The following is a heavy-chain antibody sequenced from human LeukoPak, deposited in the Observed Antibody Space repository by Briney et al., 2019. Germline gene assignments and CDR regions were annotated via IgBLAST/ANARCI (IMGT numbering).Heavy chain of an antibody. V-gene: IGHV4-59*01. CDR2: VLYSGRT. Sequence: SETLSLTCTVSGGSISNYYWNWIRQSPGKRLEWIGYVLYSGRTNYNPSLKSRVTISVGTSKNQFSLRLNSVTAADTAVYYCAREGAADVWGRGTMVTVSS. CDR3: AREGAADV. D-gene: IGHD1-26*01. CDR1: GGSISNYY. J-gene: IGHJ3*01.